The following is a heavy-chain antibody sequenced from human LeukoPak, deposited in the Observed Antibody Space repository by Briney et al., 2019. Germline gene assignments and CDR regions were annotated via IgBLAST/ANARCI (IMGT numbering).Heavy chain of an antibody. D-gene: IGHD3-22*01. V-gene: IGHV3-43*02. CDR3: AKDRDDYYDTTAYRNYFDY. CDR1: GFTFDDYA. J-gene: IGHJ4*02. CDR2: ISGDGAGT. Sequence: QPGGSPRLSCAASGFTFDDYAMHWVRHAPGKGLEWVSLISGDGAGTYYADSVKGRFTISRDNSKNSLYLQMNSLRTEDTALYYCAKDRDDYYDTTAYRNYFDYWGQGTLVTVSS.